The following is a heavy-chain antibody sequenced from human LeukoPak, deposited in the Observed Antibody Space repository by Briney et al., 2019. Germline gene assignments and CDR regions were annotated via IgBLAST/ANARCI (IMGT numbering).Heavy chain of an antibody. J-gene: IGHJ2*01. CDR1: GFTFSSYE. CDR3: ARHSRLITVANYWYFDL. V-gene: IGHV3-48*03. Sequence: GGSLRLPCAASGFTFSSYEMNWVRQSPGKGLEWVSYVSSSGSPIYYADSVKGRFSISRDNAKNSMYLQMNSLRAEDTAVYYCARHSRLITVANYWYFDLWGRGTLVTVSS. D-gene: IGHD5-12*01. CDR2: VSSSGSPI.